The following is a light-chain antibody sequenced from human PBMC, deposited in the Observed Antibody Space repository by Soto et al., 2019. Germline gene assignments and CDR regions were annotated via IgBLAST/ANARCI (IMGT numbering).Light chain of an antibody. Sequence: QSALTQPASVSGSPGQSITTSCTGTISDIGGYEYVSWYQQHPGKAPRLMIYEVTYRPSGVSNRFSGSKSGSTASLTISGLQAEDEADYYCSSYTDSSTLGLYVFGTGTKV. V-gene: IGLV2-14*01. CDR1: ISDIGGYEY. CDR2: EVT. J-gene: IGLJ1*01. CDR3: SSYTDSSTLGLYV.